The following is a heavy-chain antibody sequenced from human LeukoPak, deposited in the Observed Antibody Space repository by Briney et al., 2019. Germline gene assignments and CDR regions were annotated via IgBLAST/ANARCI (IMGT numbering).Heavy chain of an antibody. V-gene: IGHV2-5*02. CDR3: AHSYCSSTSCYALDY. D-gene: IGHD2-2*01. CDR2: LYWDDDK. Sequence: SGPTLAKPTQTLTLTCTFSGFSLSTSGVGVGWIGQPPGKALEWLALLYWDDDKRYSPSLKSRLTITKDTSKNQVVLTMTNMDPVDTATYYCAHSYCSSTSCYALDYWGQGTLVTVSS. CDR1: GFSLSTSGVG. J-gene: IGHJ4*02.